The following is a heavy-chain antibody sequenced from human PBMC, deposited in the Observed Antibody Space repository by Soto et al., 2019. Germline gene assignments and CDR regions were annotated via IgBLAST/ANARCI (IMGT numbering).Heavy chain of an antibody. Sequence: QVQLVQSGVEVREPGASVKVSCKASAYSFPSYGISWVRQAPGQGLEWMGWISIHDGSTNYAQKFQGRVTMTTDTSTSTAYMELRSLRFDDTAVYYCARDAVNWNAAIDDYFYGLDVWGQGTSVTVSS. CDR2: ISIHDGST. CDR1: AYSFPSYG. D-gene: IGHD1-1*01. CDR3: ARDAVNWNAAIDDYFYGLDV. J-gene: IGHJ6*02. V-gene: IGHV1-18*01.